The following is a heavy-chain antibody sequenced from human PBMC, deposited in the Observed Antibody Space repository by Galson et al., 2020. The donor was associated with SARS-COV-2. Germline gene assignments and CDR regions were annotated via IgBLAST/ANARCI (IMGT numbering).Heavy chain of an antibody. D-gene: IGHD1-26*01. CDR2: FDPEDSET. V-gene: IGHV1-24*01. Sequence: ASVTVSCKVSGYTLTELSMHWVRQAPGKGLAWMGGFDPEDSETLYAQQFQGRVTMTEDTSPDTAYMELSSLRSEDTAVYYCATGTPVGATGWFDPWGQGTLVTVSS. J-gene: IGHJ5*02. CDR3: ATGTPVGATGWFDP. CDR1: GYTLTELS.